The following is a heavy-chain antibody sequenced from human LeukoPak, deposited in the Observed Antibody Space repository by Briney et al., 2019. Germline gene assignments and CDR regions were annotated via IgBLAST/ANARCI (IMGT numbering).Heavy chain of an antibody. CDR1: GYTFTGYY. CDR2: INPNSGGT. CDR3: ARDRGSGWPVHWFDP. D-gene: IGHD6-19*01. V-gene: IGHV1-2*04. Sequence: ASVKVSCKASGYTFTGYYMHWVRQAPGQGLEWMGWINPNSGGTNYAQKFQGWVTMTRDTSISTAYMELSRLRSDDTAVYYCARDRGSGWPVHWFDPWGQGTLVTVSS. J-gene: IGHJ5*02.